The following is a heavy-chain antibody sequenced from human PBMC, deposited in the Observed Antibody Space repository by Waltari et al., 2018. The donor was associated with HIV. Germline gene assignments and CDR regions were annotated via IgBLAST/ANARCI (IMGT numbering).Heavy chain of an antibody. CDR3: ARDWGSLRDDYYYYGMDV. CDR1: GLTFSSYA. J-gene: IGHJ6*02. Sequence: QVQLVESGGGVVQPGRSLRLSCAASGLTFSSYAMHWVRQAPGKGLEVLAVISNDGSNKYYADSVKGRFTISRDNSKNTLYLQMNSLRAEDTAVYYCARDWGSLRDDYYYYGMDVWGQGTTVTVSS. CDR2: ISNDGSNK. D-gene: IGHD3-16*01. V-gene: IGHV3-30*04.